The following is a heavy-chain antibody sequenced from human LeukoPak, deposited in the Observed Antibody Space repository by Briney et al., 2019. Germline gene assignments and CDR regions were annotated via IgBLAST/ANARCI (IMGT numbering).Heavy chain of an antibody. CDR2: ISGSGGST. Sequence: GGSLRLSCAASGFTFSSYAMGWVRQAPGEGLEWVSAISGSGGSTYYADSVKGRFTISRDNSKNTLYLQMNSLRAEDTAVYYCAKDRGGSSGWYAHYWGQGTLVTVSS. V-gene: IGHV3-23*01. J-gene: IGHJ4*02. D-gene: IGHD6-19*01. CDR1: GFTFSSYA. CDR3: AKDRGGSSGWYAHY.